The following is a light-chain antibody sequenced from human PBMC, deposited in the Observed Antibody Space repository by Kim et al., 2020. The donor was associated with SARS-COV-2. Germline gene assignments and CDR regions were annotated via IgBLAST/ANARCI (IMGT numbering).Light chain of an antibody. CDR3: QTWGTGIWV. CDR1: SGHSSYA. CDR2: VNSDGSH. V-gene: IGLV4-69*01. Sequence: ASVKLTCTLNSGHSSYAIAWHQQQPEKGPRYLMKVNSDGSHSKGDGIPDRFSGSSSGAERYLTISSLQSEDEADYYCQTWGTGIWVFGGGTKVTVL. J-gene: IGLJ3*02.